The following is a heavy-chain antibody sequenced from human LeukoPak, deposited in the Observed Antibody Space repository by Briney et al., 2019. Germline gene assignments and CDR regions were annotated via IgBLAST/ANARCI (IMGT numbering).Heavy chain of an antibody. CDR1: GGTFSSYA. CDR3: ATLEDIVLSDAFDI. Sequence: SVKVSCKASGGTFSSYAISWVRQAPGQGLEWMGGIIPIFGTANYAQKFQGRVTMTRDTSISTAYMELSRLRSDDTAVYYCATLEDIVLSDAFDIWGQGTMVTVSS. V-gene: IGHV1-69*05. CDR2: IIPIFGTA. J-gene: IGHJ3*02. D-gene: IGHD2-8*01.